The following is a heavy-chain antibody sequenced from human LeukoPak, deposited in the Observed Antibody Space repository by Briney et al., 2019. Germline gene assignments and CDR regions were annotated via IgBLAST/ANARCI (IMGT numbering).Heavy chain of an antibody. Sequence: GGSRRLSCAAAGFTVSSNYMSWVRQAPGKGLEWVSVIYRGGTTYYADSVKGRFTISRDNSKNTLYLQANSLRSDDTAVYYCARGSSMIVAGFDFWGQGTLVTVSS. CDR3: ARGSSMIVAGFDF. D-gene: IGHD3-22*01. J-gene: IGHJ4*02. V-gene: IGHV3-53*01. CDR1: GFTVSSNY. CDR2: IYRGGTT.